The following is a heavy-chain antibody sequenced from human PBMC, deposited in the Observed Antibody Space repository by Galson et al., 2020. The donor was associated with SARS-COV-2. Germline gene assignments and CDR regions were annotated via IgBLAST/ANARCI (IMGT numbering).Heavy chain of an antibody. V-gene: IGHV3-33*01. D-gene: IGHD6-19*01. CDR2: IFFDGSEK. J-gene: IGHJ4*02. Sequence: GESLKISCAASGFTFSDHAMHWVRQAPGKGLEWVAQIFFDGSEKHYGDSVRGRFTISRDNSKNTLYLQMNSLRAEDTAVYYCARGRRDSSGWDLYYFDYWGQGTLLTVSS. CDR3: ARGRRDSSGWDLYYFDY. CDR1: GFTFSDHA.